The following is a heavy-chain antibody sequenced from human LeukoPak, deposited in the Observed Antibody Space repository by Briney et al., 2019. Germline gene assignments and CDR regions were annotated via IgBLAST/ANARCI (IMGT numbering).Heavy chain of an antibody. CDR3: HGLFY. J-gene: IGHJ4*02. Sequence: GESLRLSCSASGFTFSSYAMHWVRQAPGKGLEDVSAISSNGGGTYYPDSVKGRFTISRDNSKNTLYLQMSSLRPEDKALYYCHGLFYWGQGTLVTVSS. V-gene: IGHV3-64D*09. CDR1: GFTFSSYA. D-gene: IGHD2-21*01. CDR2: ISSNGGGT.